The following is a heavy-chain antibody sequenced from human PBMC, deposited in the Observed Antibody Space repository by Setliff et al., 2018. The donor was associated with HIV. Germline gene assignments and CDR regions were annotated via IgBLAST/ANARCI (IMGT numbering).Heavy chain of an antibody. D-gene: IGHD1-1*01. CDR1: GYTFTDYG. CDR2: INPREGTT. V-gene: IGHV1-46*01. Sequence: VKVSCKASGYTFTDYGINWVRQAPGQGLEWMGWINPREGTTTVTQRFQGRLTMTSDTSTSTVHMHLGGLSSDDTAIYYCARMGGYTTAVRENDVGGTARGGFDYWGQGTLVTVSS. J-gene: IGHJ4*02. CDR3: ARMGGYTTAVRENDVGGTARGGFDY.